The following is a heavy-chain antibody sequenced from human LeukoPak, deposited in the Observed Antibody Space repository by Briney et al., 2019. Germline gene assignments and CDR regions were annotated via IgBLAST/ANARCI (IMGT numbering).Heavy chain of an antibody. CDR2: ISSSGSTI. CDR1: GFTFSDYY. CDR3: ARDRAMAYYYYYMDV. J-gene: IGHJ6*03. V-gene: IGHV3-11*04. Sequence: GGSLRLSCAASGFTFSDYYVSWIRQAPGKGLEWVSYISSSGSTIYYADSVKGRFTISRDNAKNSLYLQMNSLRAEDTAVYYCARDRAMAYYYYYMDVWGKGTTVTVSS. D-gene: IGHD5-18*01.